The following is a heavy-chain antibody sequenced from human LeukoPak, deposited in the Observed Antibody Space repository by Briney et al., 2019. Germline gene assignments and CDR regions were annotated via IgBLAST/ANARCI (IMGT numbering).Heavy chain of an antibody. V-gene: IGHV4-30-4*01. Sequence: SGTLSLTCTVSGGSINSGDYSWSWIRQPPGKGLEWIGYIYYSGTTYYNPSLKSRVTISVDRSKNQFSLKLTSVTAADTAVYYCARDDSSGYYLSWGQGTLVTVSS. D-gene: IGHD3-22*01. J-gene: IGHJ5*02. CDR1: GGSINSGDYS. CDR3: ARDDSSGYYLS. CDR2: IYYSGTT.